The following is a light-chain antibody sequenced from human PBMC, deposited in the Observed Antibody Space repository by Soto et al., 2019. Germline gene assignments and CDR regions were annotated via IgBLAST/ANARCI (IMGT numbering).Light chain of an antibody. CDR1: SSDVGSYNL. CDR3: CSYAGSPYV. CDR2: EVS. J-gene: IGLJ1*01. Sequence: QSVLTQPASVSGSPGQLITISCTGTSSDVGSYNLVSWYQQHPGKAPKLMIYEVSKRPSGVSNRFSGSKSGNTASLTISGLQAEDEADYYCCSYAGSPYVFGTGTKVTVL. V-gene: IGLV2-23*02.